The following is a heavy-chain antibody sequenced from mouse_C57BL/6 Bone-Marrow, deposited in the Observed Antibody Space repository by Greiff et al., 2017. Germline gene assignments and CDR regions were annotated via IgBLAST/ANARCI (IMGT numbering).Heavy chain of an antibody. CDR3: AVSFNLEFAY. CDR1: GYTFTSYT. D-gene: IGHD4-1*01. CDR2: INPSSGYT. V-gene: IGHV1-4*01. Sequence: VQLVESGAELARPGASVKLSCKASGYTFTSYTMHWVKQRPGQGLEWIGYINPSSGYTKYNQKFKDKATLTADKSSSTAYMQLSSLTSEDSAVYYCAVSFNLEFAYWGQGTLVTVSA. J-gene: IGHJ3*01.